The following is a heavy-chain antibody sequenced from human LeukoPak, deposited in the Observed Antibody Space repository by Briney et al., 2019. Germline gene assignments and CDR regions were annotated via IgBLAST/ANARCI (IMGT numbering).Heavy chain of an antibody. CDR2: INTDGSGT. Sequence: GGSLRLSCAASGFTFSSYWMHWVRQAPGKGLVWVSRINTDGSGTSYADSVKGRFTISRDNAKNTLYLQMNSLRAEDTAVYYCARVMDTAMVSDYWGQGTLVTVSS. D-gene: IGHD5-18*01. CDR3: ARVMDTAMVSDY. V-gene: IGHV3-74*01. CDR1: GFTFSSYW. J-gene: IGHJ4*02.